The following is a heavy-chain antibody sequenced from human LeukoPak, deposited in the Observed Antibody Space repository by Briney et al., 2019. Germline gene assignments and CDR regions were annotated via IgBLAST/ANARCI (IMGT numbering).Heavy chain of an antibody. Sequence: SETLSLTCTVSGGSISSYYWSWIRQPPGKGLEWIGYIYYSGSTNYNPSLKSRVTISVDTSKNQFSLKLSSVTAADTAVYYCVREVAYYGSGTYYAGWFDLWGQGTLVTVSS. CDR3: VREVAYYGSGTYYAGWFDL. CDR2: IYYSGST. D-gene: IGHD3-10*01. CDR1: GGSISSYY. V-gene: IGHV4-59*01. J-gene: IGHJ5*02.